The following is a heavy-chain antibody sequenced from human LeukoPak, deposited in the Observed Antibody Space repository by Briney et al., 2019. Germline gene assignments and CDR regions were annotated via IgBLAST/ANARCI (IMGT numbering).Heavy chain of an antibody. CDR3: ARGNTALGY. CDR2: IYTSGST. J-gene: IGHJ4*02. V-gene: IGHV4-61*02. CDR1: GGSISSDTYY. Sequence: NPSQTLSLTCTVSGGSISSDTYYWSWIRQPAGKGLEWIGRIYTSGSTNYNPSLKSRVIISVDTSKNQFSLKLSSVTTADTAVYYCARGNTALGYWGQGTLVTVSS. D-gene: IGHD2-2*02.